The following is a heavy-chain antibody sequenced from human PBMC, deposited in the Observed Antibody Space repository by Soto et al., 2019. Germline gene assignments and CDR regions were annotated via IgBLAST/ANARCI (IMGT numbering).Heavy chain of an antibody. D-gene: IGHD3-3*01. V-gene: IGHV1-46*01. CDR3: ARGGEVGVAGSAAFDM. CDR2: INPGSGAA. J-gene: IGHJ3*02. Sequence: QVQLVQSGAEVKKPGASVKISCTASGYTVTTHYMHWVRQAPGRGLEWMGAINPGSGAAKYTQTFQARVTMTRDTSTNTVYMETSALSSDVTAVFYCARGGEVGVAGSAAFDMWGQGTMVTVSS. CDR1: GYTVTTHY.